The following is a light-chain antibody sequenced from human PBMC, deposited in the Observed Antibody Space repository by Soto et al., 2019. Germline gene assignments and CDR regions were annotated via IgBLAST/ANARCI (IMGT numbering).Light chain of an antibody. CDR1: SSDIGTYDY. V-gene: IGLV2-14*01. CDR2: EVR. CDR3: SSFVGATTRV. J-gene: IGLJ7*01. Sequence: QSALTQPASVSGSPGQSITISCTGTSSDIGTYDYVSWYQQRPGKAPKVVISEVRNRPLGVSDRFSGSKSGNTASLTISGLEAEDEADYYCSSFVGATTRVFGSGTQLTVL.